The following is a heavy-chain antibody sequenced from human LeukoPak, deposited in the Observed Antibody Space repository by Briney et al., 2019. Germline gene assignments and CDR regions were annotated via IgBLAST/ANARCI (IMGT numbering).Heavy chain of an antibody. D-gene: IGHD6-13*01. V-gene: IGHV4-59*01. CDR1: GGSISSYY. J-gene: IGHJ6*04. CDR3: ARDGIAAAGDNPLNYYYGMDV. CDR2: IYESGST. Sequence: SETLSLTCTVSGGSISSYYWSWIRQPPGKGLEWIGYIYESGSTNYNPSLKSRVTISVDTSKNQFSLNLHSVTAADTAVYYCARDGIAAAGDNPLNYYYGMDVWGKGTTVTVSS.